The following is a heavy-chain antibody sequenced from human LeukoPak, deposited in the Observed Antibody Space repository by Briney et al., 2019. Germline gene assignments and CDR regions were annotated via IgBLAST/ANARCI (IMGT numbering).Heavy chain of an antibody. CDR2: INHSGTT. CDR1: GGSFSGYY. CDR3: ASWYGSGFDY. Sequence: SETLSLTCAVYGGSFSGYYWSWIRQSPGKGLEWIGEINHSGTTNYNPSLKSRVTISINTSKDQFSLKLRSVTAADTAVYYCASWYGSGFDYWGQGTLVTVSS. D-gene: IGHD3-10*01. V-gene: IGHV4-34*01. J-gene: IGHJ4*02.